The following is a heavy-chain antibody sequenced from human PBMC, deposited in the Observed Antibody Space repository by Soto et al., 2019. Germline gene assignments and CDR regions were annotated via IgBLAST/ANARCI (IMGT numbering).Heavy chain of an antibody. CDR3: ARTGHSGSYDF. Sequence: ASVKVSCKASGYTFTSYAMHWVRQAPGQRLEWMGWINAGDGGTKYSENFQGRVTITRDTSASTVYLGLSSLSSEDTASYYCARTGHSGSYDFWGQGTLVTVSS. V-gene: IGHV1-3*01. CDR2: INAGDGGT. D-gene: IGHD3-22*01. J-gene: IGHJ4*02. CDR1: GYTFTSYA.